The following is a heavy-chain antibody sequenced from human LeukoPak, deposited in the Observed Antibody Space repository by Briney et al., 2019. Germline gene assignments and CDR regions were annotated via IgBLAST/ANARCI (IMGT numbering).Heavy chain of an antibody. J-gene: IGHJ5*02. CDR2: ISGSGGST. D-gene: IGHD2-21*02. CDR3: ATTGDPAYCGGDCYDSTYNWFDP. CDR1: GFTFSSYA. Sequence: GGSLRLSCAASGFTFSSYAMSWVRQVPGKGLEWVSAISGSGGSTYYADSVKGRFTISRDNSKNTLYLQMNSLRAEDTAVYYCATTGDPAYCGGDCYDSTYNWFDPWGQGTLVTVSS. V-gene: IGHV3-23*01.